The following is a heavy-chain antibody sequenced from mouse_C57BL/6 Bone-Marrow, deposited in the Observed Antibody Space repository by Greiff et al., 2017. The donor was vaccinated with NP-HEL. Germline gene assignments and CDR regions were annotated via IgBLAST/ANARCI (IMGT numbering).Heavy chain of an antibody. J-gene: IGHJ2*01. CDR2: INPSNGGT. V-gene: IGHV1-53*01. Sequence: QVQLQQPGTELVKPGASVKLSCKASGYTFTSYWMHWVKQRPGQGLEWIGNINPSNGGTNYNETFTSKATLTVDKSSSTAYMQLSSLTSEDSAVYYCARIGAVVYYFDYWGQGTTLTVSS. D-gene: IGHD3-3*01. CDR3: ARIGAVVYYFDY. CDR1: GYTFTSYW.